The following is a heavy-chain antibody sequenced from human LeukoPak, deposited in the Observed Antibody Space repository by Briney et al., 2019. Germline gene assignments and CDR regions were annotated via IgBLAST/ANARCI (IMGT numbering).Heavy chain of an antibody. J-gene: IGHJ4*02. D-gene: IGHD3-10*01. CDR3: ARAIRGSAVDTGDR. CDR2: IKNDGSDE. V-gene: IGHV3-7*01. CDR1: GFTFSSYW. Sequence: GGSLRLSCAASGFTFSSYWMRWVRQAPGKGLEGVANIKNDGSDEYYVDSVKGRFTISRDNAKNSLFLQMNSLTVEDTAVYYCARAIRGSAVDTGDRWGQGTLVTVSS.